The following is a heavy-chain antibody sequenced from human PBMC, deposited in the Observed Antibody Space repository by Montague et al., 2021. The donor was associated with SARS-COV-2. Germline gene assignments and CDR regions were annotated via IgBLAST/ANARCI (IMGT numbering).Heavy chain of an antibody. CDR2: TDHSGTT. Sequence: SETLSLTCAVYGGSFSGYYWSWIRQPPGKGLEWIGETDHSGTTNYNPSLKSRLSISVDTSKNQFSLKLRSVTAADTAVYYCARDGAVEDFWNGYSTGWFDPWGQGTLVTVAS. CDR3: ARDGAVEDFWNGYSTGWFDP. CDR1: GGSFSGYY. V-gene: IGHV4-34*01. D-gene: IGHD3-3*01. J-gene: IGHJ5*02.